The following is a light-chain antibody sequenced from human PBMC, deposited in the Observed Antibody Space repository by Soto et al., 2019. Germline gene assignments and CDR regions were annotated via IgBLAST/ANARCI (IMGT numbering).Light chain of an antibody. CDR3: QQTYTLPFA. V-gene: IGKV1-39*01. Sequence: DMQMTQSPSSLSASVGDRVTITCRPSQTIDNYLNWYQHKPGKAPKLLIYGASTLQSGVSSRFTGSASGTDVTLTIDNLQAEDFATYYCQQTYTLPFAFGQGTKLEI. J-gene: IGKJ2*01. CDR1: QTIDNY. CDR2: GAS.